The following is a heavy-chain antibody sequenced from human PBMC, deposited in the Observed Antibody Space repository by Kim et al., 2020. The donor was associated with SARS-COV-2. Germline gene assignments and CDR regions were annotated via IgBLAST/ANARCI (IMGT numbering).Heavy chain of an antibody. CDR3: AKGRGGTTVVTLGLGYYYYYGMDL. CDR2: INHSGST. D-gene: IGHD4-17*01. V-gene: IGHV4-34*01. CDR1: GGSFSGYY. J-gene: IGHJ6*02. Sequence: SETLSLTCAVYGGSFSGYYWSWIRQPPGKGLEWIGEINHSGSTNYNPSLKSRVTISVDTSKNQFSLKLSSVTAADTAVYYCAKGRGGTTVVTLGLGYYYYYGMDLWGQGTTVTVSS.